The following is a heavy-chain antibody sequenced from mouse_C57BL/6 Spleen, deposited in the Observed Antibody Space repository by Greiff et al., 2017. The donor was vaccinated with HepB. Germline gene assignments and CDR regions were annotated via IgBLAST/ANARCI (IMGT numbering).Heavy chain of an antibody. CDR2: IYPGSGST. Sequence: QVQLQQPGAELVKPGASVKMSCKASGYTFTSYWITWVKQRPGQGLEWIGDIYPGSGSTNYNEKFKSKATLTVDTSSSTAYMQLSSLTSEDSAVYYCARGDDGSSSYWYFDVWGTGTTVTVSS. CDR3: ARGDDGSSSYWYFDV. J-gene: IGHJ1*03. V-gene: IGHV1-55*01. D-gene: IGHD1-1*01. CDR1: GYTFTSYW.